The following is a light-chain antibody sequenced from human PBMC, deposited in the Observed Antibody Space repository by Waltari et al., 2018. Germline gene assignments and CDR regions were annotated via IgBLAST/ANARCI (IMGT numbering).Light chain of an antibody. CDR3: NSRDSSGNSYV. Sequence: SSELTQDPAVSVALGQTVRITCQGDSLRSYYASWYQQKPGQAPGLVIYGKNNRPSGIPDRFSGSSSGNTASLTITGAQAEDEADYYCNSRDSSGNSYVFGTGTKVTVL. CDR1: SLRSYY. V-gene: IGLV3-19*01. CDR2: GKN. J-gene: IGLJ1*01.